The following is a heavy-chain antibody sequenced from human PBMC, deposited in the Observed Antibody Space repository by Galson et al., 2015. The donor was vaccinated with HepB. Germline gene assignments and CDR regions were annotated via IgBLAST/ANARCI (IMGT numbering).Heavy chain of an antibody. V-gene: IGHV3-23*01. Sequence: SLRLSCAASGFTFSSYAMSWVRQAPGKGLEWVSAISGSGGSTYYADSVKGRFTISRDNSKNTLYLQMNSLRAEDTAVYYCAKCSSRTTGYDFWSGYYNAGWFDPWGQGTLVTVSS. D-gene: IGHD3-3*01. CDR1: GFTFSSYA. CDR2: ISGSGGST. J-gene: IGHJ5*02. CDR3: AKCSSRTTGYDFWSGYYNAGWFDP.